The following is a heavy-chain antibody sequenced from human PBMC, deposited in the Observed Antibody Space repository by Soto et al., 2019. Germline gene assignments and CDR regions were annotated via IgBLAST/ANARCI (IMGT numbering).Heavy chain of an antibody. Sequence: SVKVSCKASGFTFTSSAVQWVRQARGQRLEWIGWIVVGSGNTNYAQKFQERVTITRGMSTSTAYMELSSLRSEDTAVYYCAADRDSGYDFNYYYGMDVWGQGTTVTVSS. D-gene: IGHD5-12*01. J-gene: IGHJ6*02. CDR3: AADRDSGYDFNYYYGMDV. CDR2: IVVGSGNT. CDR1: GFTFTSSA. V-gene: IGHV1-58*01.